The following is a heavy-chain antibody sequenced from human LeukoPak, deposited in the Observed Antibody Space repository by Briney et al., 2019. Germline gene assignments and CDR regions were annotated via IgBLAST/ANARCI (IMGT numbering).Heavy chain of an antibody. CDR3: ARTTGGGVDDAFDI. Sequence: PSETLSLTCTVSGGSISNYYWTWLRQPPGKGLEWIGYVFHTGSTNYNPSLKSRVTTSIQTSKNQFSLRLSSMTAPDTAVYYCARTTGGGVDDAFDIWGQGTMVTVSS. J-gene: IGHJ3*02. CDR1: GGSISNYY. V-gene: IGHV4-59*08. D-gene: IGHD2-8*02. CDR2: VFHTGST.